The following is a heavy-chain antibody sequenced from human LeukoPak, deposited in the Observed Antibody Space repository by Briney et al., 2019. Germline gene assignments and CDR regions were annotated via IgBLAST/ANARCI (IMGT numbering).Heavy chain of an antibody. D-gene: IGHD5-12*01. CDR3: ARGGDSGYVY. J-gene: IGHJ4*02. Sequence: SETLSLTCAVSGGSFSGYYWCWIRQPPGPGLGWIGEIYHSGSTNYNPYPKSRVTISVDTSKNQFSLKLSSVTAAGTAVYYCARGGDSGYVYWGQGTLVTVSS. CDR1: GGSFSGYY. V-gene: IGHV4-34*01. CDR2: IYHSGST.